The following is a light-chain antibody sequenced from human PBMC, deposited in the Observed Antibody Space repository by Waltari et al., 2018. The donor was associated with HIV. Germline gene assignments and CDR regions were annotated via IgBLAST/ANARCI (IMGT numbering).Light chain of an antibody. CDR1: SSDVGGYDY. CDR3: SSYTSSSALDVV. Sequence: QSALTQPASVSGSPGQSITISCTGTSSDVGGYDYVSCYQQHPGKAPKLMIFDVSNRPSGVSNRFSGSKSGNTASLTISGLQAEDEADYYCSSYTSSSALDVVVGGGTKLTVL. J-gene: IGLJ2*01. CDR2: DVS. V-gene: IGLV2-14*03.